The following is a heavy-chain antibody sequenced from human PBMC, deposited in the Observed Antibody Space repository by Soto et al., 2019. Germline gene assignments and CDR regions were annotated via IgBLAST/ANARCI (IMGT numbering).Heavy chain of an antibody. D-gene: IGHD2-21*02. J-gene: IGHJ4*02. CDR2: INPNSGGT. CDR3: ARAHCGGDCYSGVDY. CDR1: GYTFTRYY. Sequence: GAPVKVSSEASGYTFTRYYMHWVRPTPGQGLEWMGWINPNSGGTNYAQKFQGWVTMTRDTSISTAYMELSRLRSDDTAVYYCARAHCGGDCYSGVDYWGQGTLVTVSS. V-gene: IGHV1-2*04.